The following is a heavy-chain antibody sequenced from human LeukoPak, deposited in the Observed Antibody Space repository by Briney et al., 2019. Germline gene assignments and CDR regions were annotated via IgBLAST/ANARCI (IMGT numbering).Heavy chain of an antibody. CDR1: GFTFSKYW. V-gene: IGHV3-74*01. D-gene: IGHD6-19*01. Sequence: GGSLRLSGAASGFTFSKYWMLWVRHAPGKGLESVSRINTDGTVTTYADSVKGRFTVSRDNADNTMFLQMNSVRDEDTAVYYCATKQWLAPPPDSWGQGTPVTVSS. CDR2: INTDGTVT. J-gene: IGHJ4*02. CDR3: ATKQWLAPPPDS.